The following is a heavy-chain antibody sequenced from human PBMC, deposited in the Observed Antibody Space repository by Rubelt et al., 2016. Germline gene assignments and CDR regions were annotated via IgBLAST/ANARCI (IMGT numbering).Heavy chain of an antibody. V-gene: IGHV1-69*05. Sequence: SSYAISWVRQAPGQGLEWMGGIIPIFGTANYAQKFQGRVTMTRNTSISTAYMELSSLRSEDTAVYYCAREGGPGRPFDYWGQGTLVTVSS. CDR1: SSYA. D-gene: IGHD3-10*01. J-gene: IGHJ4*02. CDR3: AREGGPGRPFDY. CDR2: IIPIFGTA.